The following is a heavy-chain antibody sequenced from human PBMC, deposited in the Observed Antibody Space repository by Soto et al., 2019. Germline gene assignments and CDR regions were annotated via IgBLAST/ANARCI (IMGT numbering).Heavy chain of an antibody. CDR1: GFSFSDYS. Sequence: PGGSVRLSCAASGFSFSDYSMNLARQSPGKGLEWISHISISGSYIFYADSVKGRFTVSRDNAKNSLFLQMNSLRAEDSAVYYCARERTRHDRLFDSWGQGTRVTVSS. V-gene: IGHV3-21*05. CDR3: ARERTRHDRLFDS. CDR2: ISISGSYI. J-gene: IGHJ4*02. D-gene: IGHD3-16*01.